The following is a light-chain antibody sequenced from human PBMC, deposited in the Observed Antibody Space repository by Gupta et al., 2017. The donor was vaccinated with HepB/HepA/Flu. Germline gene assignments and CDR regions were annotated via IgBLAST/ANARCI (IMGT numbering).Light chain of an antibody. Sequence: EIVLTQSPATLSLSPGERATLSFRASQSVSSYLAWYQQKPGHAPRLLIYDASNRGTGIPARFSGSGYGTDFPLTISSLELEDFAVYYCQLHSNWPPRTFGQGTKVEIK. CDR1: QSVSSY. V-gene: IGKV3-11*01. CDR2: DAS. J-gene: IGKJ1*01. CDR3: QLHSNWPPRT.